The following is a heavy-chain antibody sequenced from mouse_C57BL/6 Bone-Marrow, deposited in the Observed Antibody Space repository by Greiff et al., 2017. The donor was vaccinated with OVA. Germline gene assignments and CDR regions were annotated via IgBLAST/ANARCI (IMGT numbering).Heavy chain of an antibody. Sequence: EVQLQQSGPELVKPGASVKMSCKASGYTFTDYNIHWVKQSHGKSLEWIGYINPNNGGTSYNQKFKGKATLTVNKSSSTAYMELRSLTSEDSAVYYCAVLWLRRKGYFDYWGQGTTLTVSS. CDR2: INPNNGGT. CDR1: GYTFTDYN. CDR3: AVLWLRRKGYFDY. J-gene: IGHJ2*01. D-gene: IGHD2-2*01. V-gene: IGHV1-22*01.